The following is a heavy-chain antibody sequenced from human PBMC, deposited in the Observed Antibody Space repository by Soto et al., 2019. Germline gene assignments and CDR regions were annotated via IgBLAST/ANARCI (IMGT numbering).Heavy chain of an antibody. CDR1: GFTFSSYS. V-gene: IGHV3-21*01. CDR2: IISSSSYI. D-gene: IGHD3-10*01. CDR3: ASYYYGSGSDPYYYYYGMDV. Sequence: EVQLVESGGGLVKPGGSLRLSCAASGFTFSSYSMNWVRQAPGKGREWVSSIISSSSYIYYADSVKGRFTISRDNAKNSLYLQMNSLRAEDTAVYYCASYYYGSGSDPYYYYYGMDVWGQGTTVTVSS. J-gene: IGHJ6*02.